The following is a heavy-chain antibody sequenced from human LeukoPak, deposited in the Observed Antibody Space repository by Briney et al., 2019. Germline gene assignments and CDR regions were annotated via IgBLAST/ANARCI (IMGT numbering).Heavy chain of an antibody. CDR1: GFTFSSYG. CDR2: IWYDGSNK. V-gene: IGHV3-33*01. Sequence: GGSLRLSCAASGFTFSSYGMHWVRQAPGKGLEWVAVIWYDGSNKYYADSVKGRFSISRDNSKNTLYLQMNSLRAEDTAVYYCASRKAGLVVPAATYYYYYYYMDVWGKGTTVTVSS. CDR3: ASRKAGLVVPAATYYYYYYYMDV. J-gene: IGHJ6*03. D-gene: IGHD2-2*01.